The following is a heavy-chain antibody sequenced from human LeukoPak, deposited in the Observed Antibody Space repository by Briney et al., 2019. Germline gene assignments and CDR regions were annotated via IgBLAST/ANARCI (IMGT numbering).Heavy chain of an antibody. CDR3: ARDEAVGAPFDY. D-gene: IGHD1-26*01. CDR2: ITGDGSST. V-gene: IGHV3-74*01. J-gene: IGHJ4*02. Sequence: GGSLRLSCAASGFTFSNYWMHWVRQAPGTGLVWVSRITGDGSSTSYADSVKGRFTISRDNAKNTLYLHMNSLRAEDTAVYYCARDEAVGAPFDYWGQGTLVTVSS. CDR1: GFTFSNYW.